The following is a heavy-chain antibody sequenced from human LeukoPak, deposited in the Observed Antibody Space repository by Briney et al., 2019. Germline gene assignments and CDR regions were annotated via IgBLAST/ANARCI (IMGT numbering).Heavy chain of an antibody. CDR3: ARGGTDYYYYYMDV. D-gene: IGHD1-1*01. Sequence: ASVKVSCKASGYTFAIYAIHWVRQAPGQRLEWMGWINAGNGNTKYSQEFQGRVTITRDTFASTAYMELSSLRSEDTAVYYCARGGTDYYYYYMDVWGKGTTVTVSS. CDR1: GYTFAIYA. V-gene: IGHV1-3*03. J-gene: IGHJ6*03. CDR2: INAGNGNT.